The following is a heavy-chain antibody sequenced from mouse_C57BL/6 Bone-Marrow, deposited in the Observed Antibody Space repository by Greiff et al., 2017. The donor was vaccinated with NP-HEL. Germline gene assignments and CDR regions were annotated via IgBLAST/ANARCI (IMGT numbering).Heavy chain of an antibody. D-gene: IGHD1-1*01. J-gene: IGHJ3*01. Sequence: EVQLQQSGPGLVKPSQSLSLTCSVTGYSITSGYYWNWIRQFPGNKLEWMGYISYDGSNNYNPSLKNRISITRDTSQNQFFLKLNSVTTEDTATYYCARDQYFVYYYGSSFFAYWGQGTLVTVSA. CDR2: ISYDGSN. CDR3: ARDQYFVYYYGSSFFAY. CDR1: GYSITSGYY. V-gene: IGHV3-6*01.